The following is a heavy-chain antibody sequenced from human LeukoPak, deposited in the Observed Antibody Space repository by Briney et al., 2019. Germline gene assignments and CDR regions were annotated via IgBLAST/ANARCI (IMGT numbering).Heavy chain of an antibody. V-gene: IGHV4-31*03. J-gene: IGHJ5*02. D-gene: IGHD3/OR15-3a*01. CDR3: ARDGTGHNWFDP. CDR1: GGSISSGDYY. Sequence: SETLSLTCTVSGGSISSGDYYWSWIRQHPGKGLEWIGYIYYSGSTYYNPSLKSRVTISVDTSKNQFSLKLSSVTAADTAVYYCARDGTGHNWFDPWGQGTLVTVSS. CDR2: IYYSGST.